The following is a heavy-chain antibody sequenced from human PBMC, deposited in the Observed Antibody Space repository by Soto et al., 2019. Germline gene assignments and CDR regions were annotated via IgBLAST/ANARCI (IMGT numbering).Heavy chain of an antibody. V-gene: IGHV1-46*01. CDR2: INPSGGGT. D-gene: IGHD3-22*01. Sequence: ASVKVSCKASGYTFTNFYMHWVRQAPGQGLEWMGLINPSGGGTSYPQKFQGRVTMTRDTSTSTVDMALSSLRSEDTAVYCCARFDSSGYSFDYWGQGTLVTVSS. J-gene: IGHJ4*02. CDR1: GYTFTNFY. CDR3: ARFDSSGYSFDY.